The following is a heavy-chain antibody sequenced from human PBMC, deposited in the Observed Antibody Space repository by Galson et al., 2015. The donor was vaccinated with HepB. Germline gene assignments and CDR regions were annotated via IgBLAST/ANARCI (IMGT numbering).Heavy chain of an antibody. CDR2: INAGNGNT. CDR1: GYTFTSYA. V-gene: IGHV1-3*01. D-gene: IGHD3-10*01. Sequence: SVKVSCKASGYTFTSYAMHWVRQAPGQRLEWMGWINAGNGNTKYSQKFQGRVTITRDTSASTAYMELSSLRSEDTAVYYCASSYYGSGSYYFAFDIWGQETMVTVSS. CDR3: ASSYYGSGSYYFAFDI. J-gene: IGHJ3*02.